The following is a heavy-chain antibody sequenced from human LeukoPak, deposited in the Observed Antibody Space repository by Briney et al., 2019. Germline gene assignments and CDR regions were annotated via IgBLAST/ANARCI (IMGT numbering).Heavy chain of an antibody. J-gene: IGHJ4*02. CDR2: ISSSSSYI. CDR3: ARDRGYSYGHDY. D-gene: IGHD5-18*01. CDR1: GFTFSSYS. Sequence: GGSLRLSRAASGFTFSSYSMNWVRQAPGKGLEWVSSISSSSSYIYYADSVKGRFTISRDNAKNSLYLQMNSLRAEDTAVYYCARDRGYSYGHDYWGQGTLVTVSS. V-gene: IGHV3-21*01.